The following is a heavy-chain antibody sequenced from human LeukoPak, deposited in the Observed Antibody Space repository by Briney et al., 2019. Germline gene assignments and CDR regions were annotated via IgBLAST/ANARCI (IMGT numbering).Heavy chain of an antibody. CDR1: GGTFSSYA. J-gene: IGHJ5*02. CDR3: ARALSSRWFLGENWFDP. D-gene: IGHD6-13*01. V-gene: IGHV1-69*05. CDR2: IIPIFGTA. Sequence: SVKVSCKASGGTFSSYAISWVRQAPGHGLEWMGGIIPIFGTANYAQKFQGRVTITTDESTSTAYMELSSLRSEDTAVYYCARALSSRWFLGENWFDPWGQGTLVTVSS.